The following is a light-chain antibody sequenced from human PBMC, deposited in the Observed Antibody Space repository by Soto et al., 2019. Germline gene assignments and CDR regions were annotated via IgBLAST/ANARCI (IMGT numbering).Light chain of an antibody. CDR1: TSNIGRNP. CDR3: ASWDDSLNGYV. CDR2: TNN. V-gene: IGLV1-44*01. J-gene: IGLJ1*01. Sequence: QSVLTQPPSVSGTPGQRVTISCSGSTSNIGRNPVGWYQQLPGAAPELLIYTNNQRPSGVPDRFSGSKSGTSASLAINGLQSEDEADYYCASWDDSLNGYVFGIGTKVTVL.